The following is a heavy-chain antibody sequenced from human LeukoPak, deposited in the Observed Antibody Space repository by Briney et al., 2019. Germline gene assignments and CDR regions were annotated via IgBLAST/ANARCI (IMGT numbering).Heavy chain of an antibody. CDR2: ISYDGNHI. Sequence: PGGSLRLSCAASGFSFSSYAMAWVRQAPGKGLEWVAVISYDGNHIFYADSVKGRFTISRDNSKNTLYLQMNSLTTEDTAVYYCARCGGDCYTSTQGFDYWGQGTLVTVSS. V-gene: IGHV3-30*04. J-gene: IGHJ4*02. D-gene: IGHD2-21*02. CDR1: GFSFSSYA. CDR3: ARCGGDCYTSTQGFDY.